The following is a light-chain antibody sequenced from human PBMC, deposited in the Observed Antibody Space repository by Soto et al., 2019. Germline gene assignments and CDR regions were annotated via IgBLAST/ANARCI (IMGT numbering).Light chain of an antibody. CDR3: SSYSGSNNLL. CDR1: SSDIGGYNY. CDR2: EVT. V-gene: IGLV2-8*01. J-gene: IGLJ2*01. Sequence: QSALTQPASASGSPGQSVTISCSGTSSDIGGYNYVSWYQHHPGEAPELMIYEVTKRPSGVPDRFSGSKSGNTASLTVSGLQPEDEADYFCSSYSGSNNLLFGGGTKLTVL.